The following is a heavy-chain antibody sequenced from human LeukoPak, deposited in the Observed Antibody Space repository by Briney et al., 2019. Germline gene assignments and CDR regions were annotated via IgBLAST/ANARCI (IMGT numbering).Heavy chain of an antibody. Sequence: PSETLSLTCTVSGGSISSYYWSWIRQPPGKGLEWIGYIYYSGSTNYNPSLRGRVTISVDTSKNQFSLKLSSVTAADTAVYYCARDSGIAVAGTGWFDPWGQGTLVTVSS. CDR1: GGSISSYY. CDR3: ARDSGIAVAGTGWFDP. D-gene: IGHD6-19*01. CDR2: IYYSGST. J-gene: IGHJ5*02. V-gene: IGHV4-59*01.